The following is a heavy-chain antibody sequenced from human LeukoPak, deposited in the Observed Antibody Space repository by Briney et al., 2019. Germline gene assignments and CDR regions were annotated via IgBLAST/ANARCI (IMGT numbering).Heavy chain of an antibody. Sequence: ASVKVSCKASGYTFTSYDINWMRQATGQGLEWMGWMSPNSGNTGYAQKFQGRVTMTRDTSTGTAYLELSSLRSEDSAVYYWVRTPANWGADFWGQGNLVTVSS. V-gene: IGHV1-8*01. CDR1: GYTFTSYD. CDR3: VRTPANWGADF. D-gene: IGHD7-27*01. CDR2: MSPNSGNT. J-gene: IGHJ4*02.